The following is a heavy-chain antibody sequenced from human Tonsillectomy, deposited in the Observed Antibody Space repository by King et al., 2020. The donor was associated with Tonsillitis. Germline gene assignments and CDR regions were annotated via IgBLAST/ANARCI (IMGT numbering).Heavy chain of an antibody. CDR1: GYSFTNYW. J-gene: IGHJ4*02. CDR3: ARQRPFHLIALAGTGRGFFDY. CDR2: IYPGDSDT. Sequence: ELQLVQSGAEVKKPGESLKISCKGSGYSFTNYWIGWVRQMPGKGLEWMGIIYPGDSDTRYSPSFQGQVTISADKSISAAYLPWSSLKASETAMYYCARQRPFHLIALAGTGRGFFDYWGQGTLLTVSS. V-gene: IGHV5-51*01. D-gene: IGHD6-19*01.